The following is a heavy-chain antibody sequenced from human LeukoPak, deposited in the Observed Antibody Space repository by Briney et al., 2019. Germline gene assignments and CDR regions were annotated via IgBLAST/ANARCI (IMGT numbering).Heavy chain of an antibody. Sequence: SVKVSCKASGGTLSSYAISWVRQAPGQGLEWMGGIIPIFGTANYAQKFQGRVTITADKSTSTAYMELSSLRSEDTAVYYCARVGITMVRGANNWFDPWGQGTLVTVSS. D-gene: IGHD3-10*01. J-gene: IGHJ5*02. CDR3: ARVGITMVRGANNWFDP. V-gene: IGHV1-69*06. CDR2: IIPIFGTA. CDR1: GGTLSSYA.